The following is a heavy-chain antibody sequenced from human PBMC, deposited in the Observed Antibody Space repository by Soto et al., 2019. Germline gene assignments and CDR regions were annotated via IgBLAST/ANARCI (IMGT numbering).Heavy chain of an antibody. CDR1: GYTFTSYA. D-gene: IGHD3-16*01. CDR3: ARVADYVWGSPTSLYYYYGMDV. Sequence: ASVKVSCKASGYTFTSYAMHWVRQAPGQRLEWMGWINAGNGNTKYSQKFQGRVTITRDTSASTAYMELSSLRSEDTAVYYCARVADYVWGSPTSLYYYYGMDVWGQGTTVTVSS. J-gene: IGHJ6*02. CDR2: INAGNGNT. V-gene: IGHV1-3*01.